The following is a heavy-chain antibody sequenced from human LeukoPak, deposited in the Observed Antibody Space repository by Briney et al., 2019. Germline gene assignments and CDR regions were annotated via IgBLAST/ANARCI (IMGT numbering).Heavy chain of an antibody. V-gene: IGHV4-4*07. CDR3: ARGGSGSYPFDY. D-gene: IGHD3-10*01. CDR2: IYTSGST. CDR1: GYSISSDYY. Sequence: SETLSLTCTVSGYSISSDYYWVWIRQPAGKGLEWIGRIYTSGSTNYNPSLKSRVTMSVDTSKNQFSLKLSSVTAADTAVYYCARGGSGSYPFDYWGQGTLVTVSS. J-gene: IGHJ4*02.